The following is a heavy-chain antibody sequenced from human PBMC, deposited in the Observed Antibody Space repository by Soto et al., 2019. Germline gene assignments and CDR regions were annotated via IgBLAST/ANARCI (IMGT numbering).Heavy chain of an antibody. J-gene: IGHJ4*02. Sequence: VQLLESGGGLVQPGGSLRLSCAASEFTFSNYAMTWVRQAPGKGLEWVSLITGSDGRTYYADSVKGRFTISRDNSKNTLFLQMNSLRAKDTAVYYCAKATYDTTFYTSSFDSWGQGTLVTVSS. CDR3: AKATYDTTFYTSSFDS. CDR1: EFTFSNYA. CDR2: ITGSDGRT. D-gene: IGHD3-22*01. V-gene: IGHV3-23*01.